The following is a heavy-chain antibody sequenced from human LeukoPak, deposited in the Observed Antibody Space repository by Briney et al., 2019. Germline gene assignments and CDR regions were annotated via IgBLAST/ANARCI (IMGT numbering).Heavy chain of an antibody. CDR3: AKDGGSSWYLDY. CDR1: GFTFSSYD. J-gene: IGHJ4*02. CDR2: ITGSGGSI. V-gene: IGHV3-23*01. Sequence: GGSLRLSCAASGFTFSSYDMIWVRQAPGKGLEWVSTITGSGGSIYYADSVKGRFTTSRDNSKNTLYLQMNSLRDEDTAVYHCAKDGGSSWYLDYWGQGTLVTVSS. D-gene: IGHD6-13*01.